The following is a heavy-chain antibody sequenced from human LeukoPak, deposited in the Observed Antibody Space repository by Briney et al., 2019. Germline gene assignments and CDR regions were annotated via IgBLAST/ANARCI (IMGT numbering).Heavy chain of an antibody. CDR3: ARDSAREMITFGGVIVPFDD. Sequence: ASVNVSCKASGYTFTSYGINWVRQAPGQGLEGMGWISAYNGNTNYAQKLQDRVSMTTDTSTSTAYVELRSLRSDDTAVYYCARDSAREMITFGGVIVPFDDWGQGNPVTVSP. CDR2: ISAYNGNT. D-gene: IGHD3-16*02. J-gene: IGHJ4*02. CDR1: GYTFTSYG. V-gene: IGHV1-18*01.